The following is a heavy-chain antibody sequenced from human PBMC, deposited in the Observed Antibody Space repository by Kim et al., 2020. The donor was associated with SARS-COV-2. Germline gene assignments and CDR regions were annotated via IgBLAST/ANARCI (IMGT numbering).Heavy chain of an antibody. D-gene: IGHD2-21*01. CDR2: ISGYNGAT. Sequence: ASVKVSCGTSGYPFTSFGVSWVRQAPGQGLEWMGWISGYNGATNYAEKFQDRVTMSTDPSTGTAYLQLRSLRPDDAAVYYCARGGGPNIVVAAPWDYWGQGSLVTVSS. CDR3: ARGGGPNIVVAAPWDY. CDR1: GYPFTSFG. J-gene: IGHJ4*02. V-gene: IGHV1-18*01.